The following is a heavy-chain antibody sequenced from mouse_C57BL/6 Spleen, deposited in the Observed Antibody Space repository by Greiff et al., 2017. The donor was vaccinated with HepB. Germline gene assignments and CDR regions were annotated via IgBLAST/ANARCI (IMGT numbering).Heavy chain of an antibody. J-gene: IGHJ4*01. Sequence: VQLQQSGAELVRPGASVKLSCKASGYTFTDYYINWVKQRPGQGLEWIARIYPGSGNTYYNEKFKGKATLTAEKSSSTAYMQLSSLTSEDSAVYFCARVVATPYAMDYWGQGTSVTVSS. CDR2: IYPGSGNT. CDR1: GYTFTDYY. CDR3: ARVVATPYAMDY. V-gene: IGHV1-76*01. D-gene: IGHD1-1*01.